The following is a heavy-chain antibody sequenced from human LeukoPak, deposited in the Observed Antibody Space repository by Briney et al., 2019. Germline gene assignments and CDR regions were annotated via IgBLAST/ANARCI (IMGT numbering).Heavy chain of an antibody. V-gene: IGHV3-21*01. CDR2: ISSSSSYI. CDR1: GFTFSSYS. Sequence: GGSLRLSCAASGFTFSSYSMNWVRQAPGNGLEWVSSISSSSSYIYYADSVKGRFTISRDNAKNSLYLQMNSLRAEDTAVYYCARDSVCSSTSCYTEFDYWGQGTLVTVSS. D-gene: IGHD2-2*02. CDR3: ARDSVCSSTSCYTEFDY. J-gene: IGHJ4*02.